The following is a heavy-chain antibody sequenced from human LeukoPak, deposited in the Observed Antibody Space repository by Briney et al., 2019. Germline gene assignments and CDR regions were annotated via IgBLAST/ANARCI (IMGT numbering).Heavy chain of an antibody. V-gene: IGHV3-7*01. Sequence: GGSLRLSCAASGFTFSTYWMSCVRQAPGKGLEWVANIKQDGSDKYYVDSVKGRFIISRDNAKNSLFLQMNSLRAEDTAVYYCARVRCSSNSCFPDYWGQGTLVTVSS. CDR2: IKQDGSDK. J-gene: IGHJ4*02. CDR3: ARVRCSSNSCFPDY. CDR1: GFTFSTYW. D-gene: IGHD2-2*01.